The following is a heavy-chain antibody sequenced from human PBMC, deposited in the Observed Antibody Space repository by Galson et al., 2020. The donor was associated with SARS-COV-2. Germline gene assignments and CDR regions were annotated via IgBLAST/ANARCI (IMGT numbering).Heavy chain of an antibody. J-gene: IGHJ4*02. CDR2: ISAYNGDA. CDR1: GYKFSNFG. Sequence: ASVKVSCKASGYKFSNFGISWVRQAPGQGFEWMGWISAYNGDANYAQKLQGRLTMTTDTSTNTAYMELRSLRSDDSAVYYCVRDVEGDNWNDVFDYWGQGTLVTVSS. CDR3: VRDVEGDNWNDVFDY. V-gene: IGHV1-18*01. D-gene: IGHD1-20*01.